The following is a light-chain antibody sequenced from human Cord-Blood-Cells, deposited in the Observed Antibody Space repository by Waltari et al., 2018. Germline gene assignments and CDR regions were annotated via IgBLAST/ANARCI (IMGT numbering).Light chain of an antibody. V-gene: IGLV2-14*01. J-gene: IGLJ1*01. CDR2: EVS. CDR1: SSDVGGYNY. Sequence: QSALTQPASVSGSPGQSITISCTGTSSDVGGYNYVSWYQQHPGKAPNLLIYEVSNRPSGVSNRFSGSKSGNTASLTISGLQAGDEADYYCSSYTSSSTLVFGTGTKVTVL. CDR3: SSYTSSSTLV.